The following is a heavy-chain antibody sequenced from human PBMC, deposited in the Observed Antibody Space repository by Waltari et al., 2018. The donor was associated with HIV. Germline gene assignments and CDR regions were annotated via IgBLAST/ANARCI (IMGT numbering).Heavy chain of an antibody. CDR2: ISGSLYDI. D-gene: IGHD3-16*01. Sequence: EVQLVESGGGLVQLGGSLSLSCVAPALQFNMFAISWVRQAPGEGLEWISGISGSLYDIYYADSVRGRFTISRDNSKNTVYLQMNSLRAEDSAIYYCAGVMGGLGIAYYFESWGPGTLVNVSS. CDR3: AGVMGGLGIAYYFES. J-gene: IGHJ4*02. CDR1: ALQFNMFA. V-gene: IGHV3-23*04.